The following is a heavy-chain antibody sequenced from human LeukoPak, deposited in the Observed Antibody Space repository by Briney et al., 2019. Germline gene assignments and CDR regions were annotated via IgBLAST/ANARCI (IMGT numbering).Heavy chain of an antibody. Sequence: GASVKVSCKASGYTFTGYYMHWVRQAPGQGLEWMGWINPNSGGTNYAQKFQGRVTMARDTSISTAYMELSRLRSDDTAVYYCARPSSSWYFYGMDVWGQGTTVTVSS. CDR2: INPNSGGT. D-gene: IGHD6-13*01. CDR3: ARPSSSWYFYGMDV. V-gene: IGHV1-2*02. CDR1: GYTFTGYY. J-gene: IGHJ6*02.